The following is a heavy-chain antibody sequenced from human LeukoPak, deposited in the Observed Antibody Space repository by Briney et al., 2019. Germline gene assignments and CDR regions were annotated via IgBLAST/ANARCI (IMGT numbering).Heavy chain of an antibody. Sequence: ASVKVSCKASGYTFTSYDINWVRQATGQGLEWMGWMNPNSGNTGYAQKLQGRVTLTRNNSINTAYMELSSLRSEDTAVYYCARENIAAAGGDYWGQGTLVTVSS. CDR1: GYTFTSYD. V-gene: IGHV1-8*01. D-gene: IGHD6-13*01. CDR2: MNPNSGNT. CDR3: ARENIAAAGGDY. J-gene: IGHJ4*02.